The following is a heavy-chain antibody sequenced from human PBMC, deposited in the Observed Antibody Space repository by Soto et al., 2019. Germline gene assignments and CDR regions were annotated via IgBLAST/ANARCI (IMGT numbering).Heavy chain of an antibody. CDR3: AREGLVLVPTTVNSDYYYYAMDV. CDR2: IIPRSAKS. J-gene: IGHJ6*02. CDR1: GDMFATYT. D-gene: IGHD2-2*01. V-gene: IGHV1-69*13. Sequence: SVKVSCKASGDMFATYTITLMRQAPGRGPEWVGGIIPRSAKSNYAQKFEGRVTITADESTSTAYMELSSLRSDDTAVYYCAREGLVLVPTTVNSDYYYYAMDVWGQGTTVTVSS.